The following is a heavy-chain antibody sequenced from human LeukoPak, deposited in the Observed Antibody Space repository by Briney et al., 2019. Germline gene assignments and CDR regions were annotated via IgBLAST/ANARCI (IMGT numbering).Heavy chain of an antibody. Sequence: GGSLRLSCAASGFTVSSNYMSWVRQAPGKGLEWVSVIYSGGSTYYADSVKGRFTISRDNSKNTLYLQMNSLRSDDTAVYFCAREYYYDSSGYSVDYYYYGMDVWGQGTTVTVSS. D-gene: IGHD3-22*01. CDR3: AREYYYDSSGYSVDYYYYGMDV. V-gene: IGHV3-53*05. CDR2: IYSGGST. CDR1: GFTVSSNY. J-gene: IGHJ6*02.